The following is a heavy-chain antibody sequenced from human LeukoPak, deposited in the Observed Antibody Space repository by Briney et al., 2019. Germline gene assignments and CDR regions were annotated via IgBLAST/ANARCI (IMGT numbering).Heavy chain of an antibody. CDR2: ISGSGGST. V-gene: IGHV3-23*01. CDR1: GFTFSSYA. J-gene: IGHJ4*02. CDR3: AKDDLGDITMITAY. Sequence: TGGSLRLSCAASGFTFSSYAMSWVRQAPGKGLEWVSAISGSGGSTYYADSVKGRFTISRDNSKNTLYLQMHSLRAEDTAVYYCAKDDLGDITMITAYWGQGTLVTVSS. D-gene: IGHD3-22*01.